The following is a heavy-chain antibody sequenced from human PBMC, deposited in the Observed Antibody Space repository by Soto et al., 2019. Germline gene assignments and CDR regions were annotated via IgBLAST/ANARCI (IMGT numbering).Heavy chain of an antibody. CDR3: ARWDRWAFDL. CDR2: IHSDGSST. CDR1: GFTFSYYW. J-gene: IGHJ3*01. D-gene: IGHD1-26*01. Sequence: EVQLVESGGGLVQPGESLRLSCVASGFTFSYYWMHWVRQGPGKGLVWVSRIHSDGSSTTYADSVKGRFTISRDNAKNTLYLQVNGLRAEDTAVYYCARWDRWAFDLWGQGTVVTVSS. V-gene: IGHV3-74*01.